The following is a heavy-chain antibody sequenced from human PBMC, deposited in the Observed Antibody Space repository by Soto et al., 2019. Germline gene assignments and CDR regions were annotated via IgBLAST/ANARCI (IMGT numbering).Heavy chain of an antibody. CDR3: ARKLDP. CDR2: IYHTGTT. V-gene: IGHV4-30-2*02. CDR1: GGSINSGGYS. J-gene: IGHJ5*02. Sequence: SETLSLTCTVSGGSINSGGYSWTWIRQPPGKGLEWIGFIYHTGTTYYNPSLKSRVTISVDRSKNQFSLKLSSVTAADTAVYYCARKLDPWGQGTLVTVSS.